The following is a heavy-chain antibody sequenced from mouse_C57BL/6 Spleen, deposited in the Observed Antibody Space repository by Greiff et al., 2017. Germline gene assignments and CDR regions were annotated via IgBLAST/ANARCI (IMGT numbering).Heavy chain of an antibody. D-gene: IGHD2-3*01. CDR1: YFAFMASA. V-gene: IGHV1-49*01. CDR2: FTMYSDAT. CDR3: ASDGYYGAMDY. Sequence: LVESGAELVRPGSSVKLSCKDSYFAFMASAMHWVKQRPGHGLEWIGSFTMYSDATEYSENFKGKATLTANTSSSTAYMELSSLTSEDSAVDYGASDGYYGAMDYWGQGTSVTVSS. J-gene: IGHJ4*01.